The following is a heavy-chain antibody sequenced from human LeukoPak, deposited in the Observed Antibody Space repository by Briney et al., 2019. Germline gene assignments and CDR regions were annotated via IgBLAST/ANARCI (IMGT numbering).Heavy chain of an antibody. V-gene: IGHV1-18*01. CDR1: GYTLNSYG. Sequence: ASVKVSCKASGYTLNSYGISWVRQAPGQGLEWMGWISSYNGNTNYAQKLQGRVTMTTDTSTNTAYMELRSLRSDDTAVFYCARDSGSSSLDYWGQGTLVTVSS. CDR3: ARDSGSSSLDY. J-gene: IGHJ4*02. CDR2: ISSYNGNT. D-gene: IGHD6-13*01.